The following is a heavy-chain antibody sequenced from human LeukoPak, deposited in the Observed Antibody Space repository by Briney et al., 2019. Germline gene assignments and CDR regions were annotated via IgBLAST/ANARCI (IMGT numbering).Heavy chain of an antibody. D-gene: IGHD3-22*01. Sequence: GGSLRLSCAASGFTFSSYNMNWVRQAPGKGLEWVSSISSSSSYIYYADSVKGRFTISRDNSKNTPYLQMNSLRAEDTAVYYCAKASAMIVVVSKHFDYWGQGTLVTVSS. J-gene: IGHJ4*02. CDR1: GFTFSSYN. V-gene: IGHV3-21*04. CDR2: ISSSSSYI. CDR3: AKASAMIVVVSKHFDY.